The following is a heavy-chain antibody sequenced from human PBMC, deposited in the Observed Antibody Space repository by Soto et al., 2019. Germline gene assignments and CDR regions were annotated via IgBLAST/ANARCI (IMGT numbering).Heavy chain of an antibody. CDR3: ARSIVVVTALDY. CDR2: INAGNGNT. J-gene: IGHJ4*02. D-gene: IGHD2-21*02. Sequence: QVQLVQSGAEEKKPGASVKVSCKASGYTFTSYAMHWVRQAPGQRLEWMGWINAGNGNTKYLQKFQGRVTITRDTSASTAYMELSSLRSEDTAVYYCARSIVVVTALDYWGQGTLVIVSS. V-gene: IGHV1-3*05. CDR1: GYTFTSYA.